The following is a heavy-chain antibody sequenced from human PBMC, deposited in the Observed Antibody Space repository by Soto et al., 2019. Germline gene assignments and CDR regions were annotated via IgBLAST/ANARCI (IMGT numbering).Heavy chain of an antibody. CDR3: AIDFGRWGPLSCVFDI. J-gene: IGHJ3*02. V-gene: IGHV3-23*01. D-gene: IGHD3-3*01. CDR1: GFTFSSYA. CDR2: ISGSGGST. Sequence: GGSLRLSCAASGFTFSSYAMSWVRQAPGKGLEWVSAISGSGGSTYYADSVKGRFTISRDNSKNTLYLQMNSLRAEDTAVYYCAIDFGRWGPLSCVFDIWGQGTMVTVSS.